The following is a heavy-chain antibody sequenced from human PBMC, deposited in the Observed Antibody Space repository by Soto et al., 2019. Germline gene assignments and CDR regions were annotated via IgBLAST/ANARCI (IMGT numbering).Heavy chain of an antibody. V-gene: IGHV1-18*01. CDR2: ININRGDV. CDR3: ATDDMNRGRFDF. CDR1: GHSSTHNG. Sequence: ASVKVSCKASGHSSTHNGISWVRRAPGQGLEWMGWININRGDVNHAPKFQGRVTLTTDTSTTTAYMELRSLRLDDTAVYFCATDDMNRGRFDFWGHGTLVTVSS. J-gene: IGHJ4*01.